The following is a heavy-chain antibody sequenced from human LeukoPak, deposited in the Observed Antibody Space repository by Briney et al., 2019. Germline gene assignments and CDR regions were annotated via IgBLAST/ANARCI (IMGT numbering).Heavy chain of an antibody. V-gene: IGHV4-59*12. CDR1: GGSISSYY. Sequence: SETLSLTCTVSGGSISSYYWSWIRQPPGKGLEWIGYIYYSGSTNYNPSLKSRVTISVDTSKNQFSLKLSSVTAADTAVYYCARVRESRDGYNSNYFDYWGQGTLVTVSS. D-gene: IGHD5-24*01. CDR2: IYYSGST. J-gene: IGHJ4*02. CDR3: ARVRESRDGYNSNYFDY.